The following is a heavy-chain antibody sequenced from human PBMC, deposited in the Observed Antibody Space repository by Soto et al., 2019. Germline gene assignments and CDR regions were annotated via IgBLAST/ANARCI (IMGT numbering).Heavy chain of an antibody. D-gene: IGHD5-18*01. CDR1: GGSISSYY. CDR3: AREEGYAAFDI. CDR2: IYYSGST. J-gene: IGHJ3*02. V-gene: IGHV4-59*01. Sequence: SETLSLTCTVSGGSISSYYWSWIRQPPGKGLEWIGYIYYSGSTNYNPSLKSRVTISVDTSKNQFSLKLSSVTAADTAVYYCAREEGYAAFDIWGQGTMVTVS.